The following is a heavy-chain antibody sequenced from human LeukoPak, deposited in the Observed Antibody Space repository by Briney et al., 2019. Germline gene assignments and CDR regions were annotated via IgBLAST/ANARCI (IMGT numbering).Heavy chain of an antibody. CDR3: ARGGLGSAFDN. CDR2: ISGSGGST. J-gene: IGHJ4*02. Sequence: GGSLRLSCAASGFTFSSYWMHWVRHGPGKGLECVSAISGSGGSTYSADSLKGRFTISRDNSKNTLYLQINSLRTDDTAVFYCARGGLGSAFDNWGQGTLVTVSS. V-gene: IGHV3-23*01. CDR1: GFTFSSYW. D-gene: IGHD6-19*01.